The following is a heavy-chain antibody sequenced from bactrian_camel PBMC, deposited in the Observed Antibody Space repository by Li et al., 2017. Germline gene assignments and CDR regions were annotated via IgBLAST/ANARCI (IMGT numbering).Heavy chain of an antibody. CDR2: IDADGST. J-gene: IGHJ6*01. V-gene: IGHV3S26*01. Sequence: HVQLVESGGGLVQPGGTLRLSCAASGYNFNRICLEWFRQAPGKEREGVAAIDADGSTSYADSVKGRFTISKGYPKNTLYLQMTNLKPEDTAMYYCAVPYQDLSATETLRVMSSGGDFGYYGQGTQVTVS. CDR1: GYNFNRIC. CDR3: AVPYQDLSATETLRVMSSGGDFGY. D-gene: IGHD8*01.